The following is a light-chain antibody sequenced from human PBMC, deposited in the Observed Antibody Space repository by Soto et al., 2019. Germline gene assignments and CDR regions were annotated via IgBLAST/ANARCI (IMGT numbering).Light chain of an antibody. Sequence: SSELTQPPSVSVAPGKTARITCGGNNIGSKSVHGYQQKPGQAPVLVIYYDSDRPSGIPERFSGSNSGNTATLTISRVEAGDEADYYCQVWDSSSDHRDVVFGGGTKLTVL. CDR3: QVWDSSSDHRDVV. CDR2: YDS. V-gene: IGLV3-21*04. CDR1: NIGSKS. J-gene: IGLJ2*01.